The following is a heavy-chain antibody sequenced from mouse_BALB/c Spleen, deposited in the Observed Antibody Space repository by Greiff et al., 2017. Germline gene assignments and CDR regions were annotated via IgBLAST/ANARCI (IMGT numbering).Heavy chain of an antibody. CDR3: ARWEGPSWYFDV. D-gene: IGHD6-1*01. Sequence: EVQLQQSGPSLVKPSQTLSLTCSVTGDSITSGYWNWLRKFPGNKLEYMGYISYSGSTYYNPSLKSRISITRDTSKNQYYLQLNSVTTEDTATYYCARWEGPSWYFDVWGAGTTVTVSS. J-gene: IGHJ1*01. CDR1: GDSITSGY. V-gene: IGHV3-8*02. CDR2: ISYSGST.